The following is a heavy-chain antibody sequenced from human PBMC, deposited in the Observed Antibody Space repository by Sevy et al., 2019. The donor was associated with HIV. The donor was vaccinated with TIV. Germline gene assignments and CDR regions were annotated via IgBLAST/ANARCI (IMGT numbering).Heavy chain of an antibody. CDR3: ARLTSSFYYYMDV. V-gene: IGHV4-59*08. J-gene: IGHJ6*03. D-gene: IGHD6-6*01. CDR2: VYRGGST. Sequence: LSLTCSVSGGSIVTYYWTWFRQSPGKGLEYIGYVYRGGSTNYNPSLKGRATTSLDTSKKQFSLTLRSVTAADTAVYYCARLTSSFYYYMDVWGKGTTVTVSS. CDR1: GGSIVTYY.